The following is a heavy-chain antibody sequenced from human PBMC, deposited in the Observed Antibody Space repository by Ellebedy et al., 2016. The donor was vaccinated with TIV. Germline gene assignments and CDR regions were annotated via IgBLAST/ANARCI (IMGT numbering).Heavy chain of an antibody. J-gene: IGHJ4*02. D-gene: IGHD4-17*01. CDR2: IYDSGKT. V-gene: IGHV4-59*01. CDR1: GGSITTYY. Sequence: MPSETLSLTCTVSGGSITTYYWSWIRQPPGKGLEWIGYIYDSGKTNYNPSLKSRVTISLDTSKNQFSLKLRSVTAADTAVYYCARATTVSIDYWGQGTLVTVSS. CDR3: ARATTVSIDY.